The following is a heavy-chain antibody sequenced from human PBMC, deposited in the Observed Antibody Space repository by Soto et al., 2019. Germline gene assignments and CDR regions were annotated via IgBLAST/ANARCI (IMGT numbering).Heavy chain of an antibody. CDR2: IYYSGST. J-gene: IGHJ4*02. CDR1: GDSISSYY. D-gene: IGHD5-18*01. CDR3: ARGYSYGPSDF. Sequence: QVQLQESGPGLVKPSETLSLTCTVSGDSISSYYWSWIRQPPGKGLEWLGHIYYSGSTNYNPSLKSRVTISVDTSKNQFSRKVTSVTAADTAVYYCARGYSYGPSDFWGQGALVTVSS. V-gene: IGHV4-59*01.